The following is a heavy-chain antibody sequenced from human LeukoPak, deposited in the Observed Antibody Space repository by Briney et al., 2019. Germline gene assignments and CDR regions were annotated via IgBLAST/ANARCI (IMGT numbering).Heavy chain of an antibody. CDR2: IHHSGST. V-gene: IGHV4-38-2*02. D-gene: IGHD1-1*01. J-gene: IGHJ4*02. CDR3: TRARVGNEFSDY. CDR1: GYSISSGYY. Sequence: SETLSLTCTVSGYSISSGYYWAWIRQPPGKGLEWIGCIHHSGSTYYNPPLKSRVTISIDTSKNQFSLKLSSVTAADTAVYYCTRARVGNEFSDYWGQGTLVTVSS.